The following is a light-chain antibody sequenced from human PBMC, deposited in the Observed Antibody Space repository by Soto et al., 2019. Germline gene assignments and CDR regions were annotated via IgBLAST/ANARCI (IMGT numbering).Light chain of an antibody. CDR3: QQYNNWPYT. V-gene: IGKV3-15*01. CDR1: QSVSSN. CDR2: GAS. J-gene: IGKJ2*01. Sequence: EIVMTQSPATLSVSPGERATLSCRASQSVSSNLAWYQQKPGQAPRLLIYGASTRATGIPARFSSSGSGTEFTLTISSLQSEDFAAYSCQQYNNWPYTFGQGTKLEIK.